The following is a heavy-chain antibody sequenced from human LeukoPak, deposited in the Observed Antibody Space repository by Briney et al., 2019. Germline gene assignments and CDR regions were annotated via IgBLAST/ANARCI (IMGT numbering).Heavy chain of an antibody. CDR2: IYDIGST. J-gene: IGHJ5*02. CDR1: GGSISGHY. Sequence: TSETLSLTCTVSGGSISGHYWTWIRQPPGKGLEWIGYIYDIGSTTYNPSLKSRVTISVDTSKNQFSLKLKSVTAADTAVYYCARGGYYGWGNDFRFDPWGQGTLVTVSS. D-gene: IGHD3-10*01. CDR3: ARGGYYGWGNDFRFDP. V-gene: IGHV4-59*11.